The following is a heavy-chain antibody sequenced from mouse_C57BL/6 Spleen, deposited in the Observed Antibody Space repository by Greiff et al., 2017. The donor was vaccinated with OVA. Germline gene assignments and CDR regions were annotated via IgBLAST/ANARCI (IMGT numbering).Heavy chain of an antibody. J-gene: IGHJ2*01. CDR1: GYTFTSYW. Sequence: QVQLQQPGAELVMPGASVKLSCKASGYTFTSYWMHWVKQRPGQGLEWIGEIDPSDSYTNYNQKFKGKSTLTVDKSSSTAYMQLSSLTSEDSAVYYCARVRNWAFDYWGQGTTLTVSS. CDR2: IDPSDSYT. CDR3: ARVRNWAFDY. V-gene: IGHV1-69*01. D-gene: IGHD4-1*01.